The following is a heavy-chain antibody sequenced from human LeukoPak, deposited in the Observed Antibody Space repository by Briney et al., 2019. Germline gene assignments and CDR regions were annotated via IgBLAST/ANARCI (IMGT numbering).Heavy chain of an antibody. D-gene: IGHD2-2*01. CDR1: GFTFSSYG. J-gene: IGHJ4*02. Sequence: PGGSLRLSCAASGFTFSSYGMSWVRQAPGKGLEWVAFIRYDGSYKYYGDSVKGRFTISRDNTKNTVYLQMNSLRAEDTAVFYCAKSRALFSALRRSDVDYWGQGTLVTVSS. CDR2: IRYDGSYK. V-gene: IGHV3-30*02. CDR3: AKSRALFSALRRSDVDY.